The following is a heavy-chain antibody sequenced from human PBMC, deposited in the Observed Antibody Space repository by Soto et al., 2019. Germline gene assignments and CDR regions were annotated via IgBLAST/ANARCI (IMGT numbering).Heavy chain of an antibody. CDR2: INPTGGST. V-gene: IGHV1-46*01. D-gene: IGHD3-3*01. CDR1: GYTFTSYY. CDR3: ARDGDFWRWDY. J-gene: IGHJ4*02. Sequence: QVQMVQSGAEVKKPGASVKVSCKASGYTFTSYYMHWVRQAPGQGLEWMGIINPTGGSTTYAQKCQGRVTMTRDTPTSTVYMELSSLRFEDTAVYYCARDGDFWRWDYWGQGTQVTVSS.